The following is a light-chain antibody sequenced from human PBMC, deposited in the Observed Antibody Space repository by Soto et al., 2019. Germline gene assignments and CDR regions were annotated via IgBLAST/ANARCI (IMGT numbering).Light chain of an antibody. CDR2: DNN. CDR1: TSNIGAPHA. Sequence: QAVVTQPPSVSGAPGQRVTISCTGTTSNIGAPHAVHWYQQVPGTAPKLLVYDNNNRPSGVPDRFTCSKSGTSASLAITGLQAEDEADYFCLSFDNSLSRSVFGGGTKVTVL. J-gene: IGLJ2*01. CDR3: LSFDNSLSRSV. V-gene: IGLV1-40*01.